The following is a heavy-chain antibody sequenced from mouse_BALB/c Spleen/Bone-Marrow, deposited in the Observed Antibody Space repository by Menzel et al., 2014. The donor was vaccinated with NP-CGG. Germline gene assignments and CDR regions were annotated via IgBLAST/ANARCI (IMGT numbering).Heavy chain of an antibody. V-gene: IGHV2-6-7*01. Sequence: QVQLQQSGPGLVAPSQSLSIPCTVSGFSLTGYGVNWVRQPPGKGLEWLGMIWGDGSTDYNSALKSRLSISKDNSKSQVFLKMNSLQTDDTARYYCAREPHYYAMGYWGQGTSVTVSS. CDR3: AREPHYYAMGY. CDR1: GFSLTGYG. J-gene: IGHJ4*01. CDR2: IWGDGST.